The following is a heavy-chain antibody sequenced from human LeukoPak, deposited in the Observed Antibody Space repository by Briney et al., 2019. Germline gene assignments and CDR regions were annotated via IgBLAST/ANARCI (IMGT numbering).Heavy chain of an antibody. D-gene: IGHD2-2*01. V-gene: IGHV4-34*01. CDR2: INHSGST. CDR1: GGSFRGYY. J-gene: IGHJ5*02. Sequence: PSETLSLTCAVYGGSFRGYYWSWIRQPPGKGLEWIGEINHSGSTNYNPSLKSRVTISVDTSKNQFSLKLSSVTAADTAVYYCARGRRLTQLPRAVWFDPWGQGTLVTVSS. CDR3: ARGRRLTQLPRAVWFDP.